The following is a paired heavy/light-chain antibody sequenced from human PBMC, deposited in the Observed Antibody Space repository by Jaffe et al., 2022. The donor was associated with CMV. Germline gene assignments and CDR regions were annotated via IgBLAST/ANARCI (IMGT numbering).Light chain of an antibody. CDR1: QSVSNSY. CDR3: QQYGSSPYT. V-gene: IGKV3-20*01. CDR2: GAS. Sequence: EIVLTQSPGTLSLSPGERATLSCRASQSVSNSYLAWYQQKPGQAPRLLTYGASIRATGIPDRFSGSGSGTDFTLTISRLEPEDFAVYYCQQYGSSPYTFGQGTKLEIK. J-gene: IGKJ2*01.
Heavy chain of an antibody. CDR1: GYSFTIHW. D-gene: IGHD5-12*01. CDR2: IYPGDSDT. CDR3: ARRALPGGGYVYYMDV. J-gene: IGHJ6*03. Sequence: EVQLVQSGAEVKKPGDSLKISCKGSGYSFTIHWIGWVRQMPGKGLEWMGRIYPGDSDTRYSPSFQGQVTISADKSISTAYLEWSSLKASDTAIYYCARRALPGGGYVYYMDVWGKGTAVTVSS. V-gene: IGHV5-51*01.